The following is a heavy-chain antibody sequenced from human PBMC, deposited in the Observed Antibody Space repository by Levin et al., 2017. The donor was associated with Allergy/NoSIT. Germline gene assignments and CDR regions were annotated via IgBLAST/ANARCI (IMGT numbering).Heavy chain of an antibody. V-gene: IGHV3-30*04. Sequence: HPGGSLRLSCTASGFTFSSYAMHWVRQAPGKGLEWVAVISYDGSNKYYADSVKGRFTISRDNSRNTLYLQMNSLRAEDTAVYYCARDPFLEWSSTITSHYGLDVWGQGTTVTVSS. D-gene: IGHD3-3*01. J-gene: IGHJ6*02. CDR2: ISYDGSNK. CDR1: GFTFSSYA. CDR3: ARDPFLEWSSTITSHYGLDV.